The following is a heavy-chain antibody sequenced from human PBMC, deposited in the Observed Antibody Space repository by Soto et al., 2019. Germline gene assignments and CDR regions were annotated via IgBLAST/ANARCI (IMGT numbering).Heavy chain of an antibody. CDR3: ARDGAGFDY. CDR2: IYYSGST. V-gene: IGHV4-59*01. CDR1: GVSHNSYY. D-gene: IGHD3-16*01. Sequence: SDTPSLPWTLSGVSHNSYYMGWIRQPPGKGLEWIGYIYYSGSTNYNPSLKSRVTISVDTSKNQFSLKLSSVTAADTAVYYCARDGAGFDYWGQGTLVTVSS. J-gene: IGHJ4*02.